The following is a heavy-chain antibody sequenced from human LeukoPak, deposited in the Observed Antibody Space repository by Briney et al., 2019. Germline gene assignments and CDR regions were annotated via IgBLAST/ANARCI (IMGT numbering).Heavy chain of an antibody. J-gene: IGHJ6*02. V-gene: IGHV3-9*01. CDR3: AKDTSSGWYSDYYYGMDV. CDR2: ISWNSGSI. D-gene: IGHD6-19*01. Sequence: GRSLRLSCAASGFTFGDYAMHWVRQAPGKGLEWVSGISWNSGSIGYADSVKGRFTISRDNAKNSLYLQMNSLRAEDTALYYCAKDTSSGWYSDYYYGMDVWGQGTTVTVSS. CDR1: GFTFGDYA.